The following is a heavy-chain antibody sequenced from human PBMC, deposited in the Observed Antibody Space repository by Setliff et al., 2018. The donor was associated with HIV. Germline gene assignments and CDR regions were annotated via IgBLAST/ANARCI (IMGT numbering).Heavy chain of an antibody. Sequence: LSLTCTVSGGSISSSSYYWGWIRQPPGKGLEWIGSIYYSGSTYYNPSLKSRVTISVDTSKNQFSLKLSSVTAADTAVYYCARQYDFWSGYNGFDPWGQGTLVTVSS. V-gene: IGHV4-39*01. J-gene: IGHJ5*02. CDR3: ARQYDFWSGYNGFDP. CDR1: GGSISSSSYY. CDR2: IYYSGST. D-gene: IGHD3-3*01.